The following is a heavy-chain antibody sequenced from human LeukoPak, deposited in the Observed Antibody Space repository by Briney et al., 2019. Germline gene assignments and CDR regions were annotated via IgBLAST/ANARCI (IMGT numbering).Heavy chain of an antibody. J-gene: IGHJ4*02. CDR3: AKAFYDILTGFPN. CDR2: ISYDGSNK. Sequence: GGSLRLSCAASGFTFSSYGMHWVRQAPGKGLEWVAVISYDGSNKYYADSVKGRFTISRDNSKNTLYLQMNSLRAEDTAVYYCAKAFYDILTGFPNWGQGTLVTVPS. D-gene: IGHD3-9*01. CDR1: GFTFSSYG. V-gene: IGHV3-30*18.